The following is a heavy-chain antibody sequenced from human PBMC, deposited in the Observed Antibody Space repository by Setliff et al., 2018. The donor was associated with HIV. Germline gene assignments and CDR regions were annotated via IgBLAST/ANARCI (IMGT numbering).Heavy chain of an antibody. CDR2: IYTSGST. CDR3: ARDREDDGDYVAFDI. D-gene: IGHD4-17*01. V-gene: IGHV4-61*02. Sequence: PSETLSLTCTVSGGSISSGSYYWSWIRQPAGKGLEWIGRIYTSGSTNYNPSLKSRVTISVDTSKNQFSLKLSSVTAADTAVYYCARDREDDGDYVAFDIWGQGTRVTVSS. J-gene: IGHJ3*02. CDR1: GGSISSGSYY.